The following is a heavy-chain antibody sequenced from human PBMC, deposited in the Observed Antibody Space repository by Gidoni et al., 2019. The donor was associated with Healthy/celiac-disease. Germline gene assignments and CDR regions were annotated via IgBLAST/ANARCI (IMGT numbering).Heavy chain of an antibody. D-gene: IGHD2-2*01. J-gene: IGHJ4*02. V-gene: IGHV4-30-4*01. CDR1: GGASSSGEYY. Sequence: QVQLQESGPGLVKPSQTMYLTCTVSGGASSSGEYYWSWIRQPPGRGLEWIGYIYSLVSTSHTPSLNGPFSLPLHPLKHQFPLKLSSLPAADPAVYYCVRELTYCISPSCFFSFAYWAQGTLVTVSS. CDR2: IYSLVST. CDR3: VRELTYCISPSCFFSFAY.